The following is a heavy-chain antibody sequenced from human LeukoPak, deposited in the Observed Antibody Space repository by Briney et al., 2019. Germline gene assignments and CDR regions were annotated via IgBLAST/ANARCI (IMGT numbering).Heavy chain of an antibody. J-gene: IGHJ5*02. V-gene: IGHV1-2*02. CDR1: GYTFTGYY. CDR2: INPNSGGT. CDR3: AXGPGSSWYNWFDP. D-gene: IGHD6-13*01. Sequence: ASVKVSCKASGYTFTGYYMHWVRQAPGQGLEWMGWINPNSGGTNYAQKFQGRVTMTRDTSISTAYMELSRLRSDDTAVYYCAXGPGSSWYNWFDPWGQGTLVTVSS.